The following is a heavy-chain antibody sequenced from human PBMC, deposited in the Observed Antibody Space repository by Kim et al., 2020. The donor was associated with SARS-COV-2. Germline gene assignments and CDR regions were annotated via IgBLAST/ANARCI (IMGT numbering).Heavy chain of an antibody. CDR1: GYTFTDYY. D-gene: IGHD3-3*01. Sequence: ASVKVSCKASGYTFTDYYIHWVRQAPGQGLEWMGRINPYSGDTNYAQKFQGRVTMTRDTSISTPYVELTSLISDDTAVYYCARSAHFWSGHYFDHWGQGTLITLSP. J-gene: IGHJ4*02. CDR2: INPYSGDT. V-gene: IGHV1-2*02. CDR3: ARSAHFWSGHYFDH.